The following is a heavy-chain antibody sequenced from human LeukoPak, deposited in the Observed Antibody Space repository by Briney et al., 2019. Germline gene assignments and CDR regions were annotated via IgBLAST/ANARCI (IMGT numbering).Heavy chain of an antibody. Sequence: PGGSLRISCAASGFTFGSYAMSWVRQAPGKGLEWVSGISGRGHTTYHADSVRGRFTISRDNSKNTLYLQMNSLRVDDPAVYYCAKGGHYDSSGYSPFDYWGQGTLVTVSS. CDR3: AKGGHYDSSGYSPFDY. D-gene: IGHD3-22*01. J-gene: IGHJ4*02. CDR1: GFTFGSYA. CDR2: ISGRGHTT. V-gene: IGHV3-23*01.